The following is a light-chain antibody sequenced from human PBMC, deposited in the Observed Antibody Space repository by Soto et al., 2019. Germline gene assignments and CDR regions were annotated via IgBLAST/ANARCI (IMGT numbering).Light chain of an antibody. J-gene: IGLJ2*01. CDR3: SSYAGSNNLL. Sequence: QSVLAQPPSASGSPGPSVTISCTGTSSDVGGYNYVSWYQQHPGKAPQLMIYEVSRRPSGVPDRFSGSKSGNTASLTVSGLQAEDEADYYCSSYAGSNNLLFGGGTQLTVL. V-gene: IGLV2-8*01. CDR2: EVS. CDR1: SSDVGGYNY.